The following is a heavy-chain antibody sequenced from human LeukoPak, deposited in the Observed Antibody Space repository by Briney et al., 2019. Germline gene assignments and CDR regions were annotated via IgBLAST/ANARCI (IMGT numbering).Heavy chain of an antibody. V-gene: IGHV3-23*01. CDR1: GFTFSSYA. Sequence: GGSLRLSCGASGFTFSSYAMSWVRQAPGKGLEWVSGISGSGGNTYYADSVKGRFTISRDDSKNTLYLQMNSLRAEDTAVYYCAKDGGLWVSAHWGDSWGRGTLVTVSS. CDR2: ISGSGGNT. CDR3: AKDGGLWVSAHWGDS. D-gene: IGHD7-27*01. J-gene: IGHJ4*02.